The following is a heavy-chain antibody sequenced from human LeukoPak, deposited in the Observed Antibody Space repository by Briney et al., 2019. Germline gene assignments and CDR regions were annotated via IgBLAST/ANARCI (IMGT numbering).Heavy chain of an antibody. D-gene: IGHD3-16*01. CDR1: GYSFTNYW. V-gene: IGHV5-51*01. CDR3: ARHSYATDY. Sequence: GESLKISCKASGYSFTNYWIGWVRQMPGKGLEWMGTIYPGDSDTRYSPSFQGQVTISADKSISTAYLQWSSLRASDTAMYYCARHSYATDYWGQGTLVTVSS. J-gene: IGHJ4*02. CDR2: IYPGDSDT.